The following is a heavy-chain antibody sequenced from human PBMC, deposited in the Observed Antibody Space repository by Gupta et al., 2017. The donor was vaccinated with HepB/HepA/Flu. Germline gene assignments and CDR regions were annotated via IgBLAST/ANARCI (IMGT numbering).Heavy chain of an antibody. D-gene: IGHD6-13*01. CDR2: IRRKTDGGTT. V-gene: IGHV3-15*01. CDR1: GFTFSNAW. J-gene: IGHJ4*02. Sequence: EVQLVESGGGLVKPGGSLRLSCAASGFTFSNAWMNWVRQAPGKGLEWVGRIRRKTDGGTTDYAAPVKDRFTISRNDAKNTLYRQMNSLKTEDTAVDYCTTFLLSSSWDLGYWGQGTLVTVSS. CDR3: TTFLLSSSWDLGY.